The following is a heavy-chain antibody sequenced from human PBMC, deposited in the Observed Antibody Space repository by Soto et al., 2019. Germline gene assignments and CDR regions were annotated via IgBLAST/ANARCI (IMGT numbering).Heavy chain of an antibody. CDR1: GYSISSGYY. Sequence: SETLSLTCAVSGYSISSGYYWGWIRQPPGKGLEWIGSIYHSGSTYYNPSLKSRVTISVDTSKNQFSLKLSSVTAADTAVYYCARGDYAWFDPWGQGTLVTVSS. CDR2: IYHSGST. V-gene: IGHV4-38-2*01. J-gene: IGHJ5*02. CDR3: ARGDYAWFDP. D-gene: IGHD4-17*01.